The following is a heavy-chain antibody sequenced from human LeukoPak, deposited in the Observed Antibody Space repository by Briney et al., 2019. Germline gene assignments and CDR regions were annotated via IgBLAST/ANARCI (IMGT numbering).Heavy chain of an antibody. Sequence: GGSLRLSCAASGFTFSSYEMNWVRQAPGKGLEWISYISSSGSTIYYAAPVKGRFTFSRDNAKNSLYLQMNCLRAEDTAVYYWARMVRGDGWFDPWGQGTLVTVSS. CDR3: ARMVRGDGWFDP. J-gene: IGHJ5*02. CDR2: ISSSGSTI. D-gene: IGHD3-10*01. CDR1: GFTFSSYE. V-gene: IGHV3-48*03.